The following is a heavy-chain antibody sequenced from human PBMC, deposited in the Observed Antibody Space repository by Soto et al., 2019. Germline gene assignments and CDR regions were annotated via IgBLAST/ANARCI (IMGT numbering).Heavy chain of an antibody. V-gene: IGHV1-46*02. CDR3: ARRGGFSPYYYNLDV. Sequence: GASVKVSCKASGYTLNTYYMHWVRQAPGQGPEWMGIINPRGGGTTYAQNFQDRVTMTSDTSSSTVYMELSSLRSEDTAVYYCARRGGFSPYYYNLDVWGQGTTVPVYS. D-gene: IGHD2-15*01. CDR1: GYTLNTYY. CDR2: INPRGGGT. J-gene: IGHJ6*02.